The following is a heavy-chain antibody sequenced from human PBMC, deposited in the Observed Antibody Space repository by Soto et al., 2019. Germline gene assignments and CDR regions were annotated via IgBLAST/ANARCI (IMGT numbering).Heavy chain of an antibody. V-gene: IGHV3-33*01. J-gene: IGHJ4*02. CDR1: GFTFSSYN. CDR3: ARPGGQLVPFDN. CDR2: IWFDTTIK. D-gene: IGHD6-6*01. Sequence: QVQLVESGGGVVQPGRSLRLSCAASGFTFSSYNIHWVRQAPGKGLEWVASIWFDTTIKNYADSVKGRFTISRDNYKETGFLKMSSLRVEDTAIYYCARPGGQLVPFDNWGQGTLVTVSS.